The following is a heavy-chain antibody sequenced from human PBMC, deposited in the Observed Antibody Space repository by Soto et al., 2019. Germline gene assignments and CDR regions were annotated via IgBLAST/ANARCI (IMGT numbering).Heavy chain of an antibody. Sequence: QVQLQQWGAGPLRPLETLSLTCGVSGGSFSGYYWAWIRQSPGKGLEWIGEINDRGSINYNPYLKRRVSISVDTSKNHYSLKLRSVSAADTAVYYCARESHDILTGPPWVWYFDLWGRGTLVTVSS. CDR3: ARESHDILTGPPWVWYFDL. CDR1: GGSFSGYY. V-gene: IGHV4-34*01. CDR2: INDRGSI. J-gene: IGHJ2*01. D-gene: IGHD3-9*01.